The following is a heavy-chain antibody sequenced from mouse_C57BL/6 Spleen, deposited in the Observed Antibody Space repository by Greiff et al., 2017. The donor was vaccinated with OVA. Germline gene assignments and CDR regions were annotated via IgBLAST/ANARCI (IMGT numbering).Heavy chain of an antibody. Sequence: EVQLQQSGPELVKPGASVKISCKASGYTFTDYYMNWVQQSHGKSLEWIGDINPNNGGTSYNQKFKGKATLTVAKSSSTAYMELRSMTSEESAVYYCARRSGRYYFDYWGQGTTLT. CDR1: GYTFTDYY. CDR3: ARRSGRYYFDY. J-gene: IGHJ2*01. V-gene: IGHV1-26*01. D-gene: IGHD1-1*01. CDR2: INPNNGGT.